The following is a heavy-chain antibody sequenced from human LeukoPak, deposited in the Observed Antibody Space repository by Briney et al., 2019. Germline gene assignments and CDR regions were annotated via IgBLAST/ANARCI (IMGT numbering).Heavy chain of an antibody. D-gene: IGHD3-22*01. Sequence: ASVKVSCKASGYTFTNYGISWVRQAPGQGLEWMGWISAYDGNTNYAQKFQSRVTMTTDTSTSTAYMELRSLRSDDTAVYYCARGLGYYDSSGSDYWGQGTLVAVSS. J-gene: IGHJ4*02. CDR2: ISAYDGNT. V-gene: IGHV1-18*01. CDR1: GYTFTNYG. CDR3: ARGLGYYDSSGSDY.